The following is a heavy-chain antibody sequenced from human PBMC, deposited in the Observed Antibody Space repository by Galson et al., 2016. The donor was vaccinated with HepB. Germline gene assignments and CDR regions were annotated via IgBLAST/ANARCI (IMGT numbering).Heavy chain of an antibody. CDR1: GFSLGTQGMC. V-gene: IGHV2-70*01. D-gene: IGHD5-12*01. Sequence: PALVKPTQTLTLTCTFSGFSLGTQGMCVSWIRQPPGKALEWLAVIQWDGDKFYSASLKTRLTISKDTSKDRVALTMTNMDPVDTATYFCARTRYNGYSWYYDLWGQGILVTVSS. J-gene: IGHJ1*01. CDR2: IQWDGDK. CDR3: ARTRYNGYSWYYDL.